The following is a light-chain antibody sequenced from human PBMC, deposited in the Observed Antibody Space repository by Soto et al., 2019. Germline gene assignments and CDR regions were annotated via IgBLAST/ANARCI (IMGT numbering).Light chain of an antibody. CDR3: QQYYSYPPYT. CDR2: AAS. Sequence: AIRMTQSPSSLSASTGDRVTITCRASQGISSYFAWYQQKPGKAPKLLIYAASTLQSGVPSRFSGSGSGTDFTLTISCLQYDDFATYCCQQYYSYPPYTFGQGTKLEIK. CDR1: QGISSY. J-gene: IGKJ2*01. V-gene: IGKV1-8*01.